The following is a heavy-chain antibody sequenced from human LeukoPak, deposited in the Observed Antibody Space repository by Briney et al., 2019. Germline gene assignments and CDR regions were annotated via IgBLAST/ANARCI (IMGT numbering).Heavy chain of an antibody. D-gene: IGHD2-15*01. CDR3: VRDLWGAGGTQY. Sequence: PSETLSLTCAVSGGSICDYYWSWIRQPPGKGLEWIGYLYYSRNTNYSPSLTSRVTISSDTSKTQVYLKLRSVTAADTAVYYCVRDLWGAGGTQYWGQGILVTVSS. V-gene: IGHV4-59*01. CDR1: GGSICDYY. J-gene: IGHJ4*02. CDR2: LYYSRNT.